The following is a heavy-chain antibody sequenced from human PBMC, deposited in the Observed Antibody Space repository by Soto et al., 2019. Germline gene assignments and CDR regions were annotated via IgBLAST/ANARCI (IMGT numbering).Heavy chain of an antibody. CDR1: GFPFTSSG. J-gene: IGHJ4*02. V-gene: IGHV3-30*03. CDR2: ISYDGSDK. CDR3: VGRQYYYDY. Sequence: QVQLVESGGGVVQPGRSLRLSCAGSGFPFTSSGMHWVRDGPDKGLEWVAVISYDGSDKYYADSVKGRFTISRDNSKNMLYLQMNSLRPEDTALYYCVGRQYYYDYRGQGTLVIVSS. D-gene: IGHD3-10*01.